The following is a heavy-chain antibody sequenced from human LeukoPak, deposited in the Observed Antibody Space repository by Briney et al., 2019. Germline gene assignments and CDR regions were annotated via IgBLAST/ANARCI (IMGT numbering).Heavy chain of an antibody. CDR2: ISSSSSTI. V-gene: IGHV3-48*04. D-gene: IGHD1-1*01. J-gene: IGHJ4*02. CDR1: GFTFSSYS. Sequence: PGGSLRLPCAASGFTFSSYSMNWVRQAPGKGLERVSYISSSSSTIYYADSVKGRFTISRDNAKNSLYLQMNSLRAEDTALYYCAKVQRTGTTPGEFDHWGQGTLVTVSS. CDR3: AKVQRTGTTPGEFDH.